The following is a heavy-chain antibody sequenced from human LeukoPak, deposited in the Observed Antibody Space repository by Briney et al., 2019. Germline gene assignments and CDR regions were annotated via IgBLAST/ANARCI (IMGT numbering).Heavy chain of an antibody. D-gene: IGHD1-26*01. CDR3: AREVGARGGYYYGMDV. J-gene: IGHJ6*02. Sequence: GASVKVSCKASGGTFSSYAISWVRQAPGQGLEWTGRIIPILGIANYAQKFQGRVTITADKSTSTAYMELSSLRSEDTAVYYCAREVGARGGYYYGMDVWGQGTTVTVSS. CDR2: IIPILGIA. V-gene: IGHV1-69*04. CDR1: GGTFSSYA.